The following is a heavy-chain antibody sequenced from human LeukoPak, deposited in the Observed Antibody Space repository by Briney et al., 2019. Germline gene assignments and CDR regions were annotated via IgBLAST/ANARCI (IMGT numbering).Heavy chain of an antibody. J-gene: IGHJ5*02. CDR1: GHTFTGYY. CDR2: INPNTGGT. D-gene: IGHD3-10*01. Sequence: ASVKVSCKASGHTFTGYYIHWVRQAPGQGLEWMGRINPNTGGTHYAQMFQGRVTMTRDTSISTAYMGLSRLTSDDTAVYYCAREPMVRDFNWFDPWGQGTLVTVSP. CDR3: AREPMVRDFNWFDP. V-gene: IGHV1-2*06.